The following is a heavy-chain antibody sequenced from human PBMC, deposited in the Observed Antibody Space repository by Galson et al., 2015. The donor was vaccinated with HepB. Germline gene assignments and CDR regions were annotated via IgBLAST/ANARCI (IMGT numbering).Heavy chain of an antibody. D-gene: IGHD3-10*01. CDR3: ARGGTMVRGVKSKVSWFDH. CDR1: GGSFRGYY. Sequence: ATLSLTCAAYGGSFRGYYWSWIRQPPGKGLEWVGEINHMGSTHYDPSLKSRVTISAETSKNQSSLKLNSLTAAETAEYYCARGGTMVRGVKSKVSWFDHWGQGTLVTVSS. V-gene: IGHV4-34*01. CDR2: INHMGST. J-gene: IGHJ5*02.